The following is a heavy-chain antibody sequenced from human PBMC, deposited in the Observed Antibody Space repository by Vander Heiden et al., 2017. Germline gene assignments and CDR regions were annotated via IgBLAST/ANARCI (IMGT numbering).Heavy chain of an antibody. Sequence: QLQLQESGPGLVKPSETLSLTCTVSGGSISSSSYYWGWIRQPPGKGLEWIGSIYYSGSTYYNPSLKSRVTISVDTSKNQFSLKLSSVTAADTAVYYCARTTVTDLVDYWGQGTLVTVSS. D-gene: IGHD4-17*01. V-gene: IGHV4-39*01. CDR3: ARTTVTDLVDY. J-gene: IGHJ4*02. CDR2: IYYSGST. CDR1: GGSISSSSYY.